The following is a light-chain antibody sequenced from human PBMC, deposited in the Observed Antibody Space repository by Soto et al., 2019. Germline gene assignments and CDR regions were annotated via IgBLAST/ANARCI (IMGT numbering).Light chain of an antibody. CDR3: QQYGSSLYT. CDR1: QSVSSSY. Sequence: EIVLTQSPGTLSLSPGERATLSCRASQSVSSSYLAWYQQKPCQAPRLLISGASSRATGIPDRFSGSGSGTDFTLTISRLEPEDFAVYYCQQYGSSLYTFGQGTKLEIK. CDR2: GAS. V-gene: IGKV3-20*01. J-gene: IGKJ2*01.